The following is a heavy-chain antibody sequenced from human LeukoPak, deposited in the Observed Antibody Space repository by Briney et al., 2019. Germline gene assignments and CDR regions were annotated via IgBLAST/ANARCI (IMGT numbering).Heavy chain of an antibody. Sequence: PSQTLSLTCTVSGGSISNYYWSWIRQPSGKGLEWIGYIYYSGSTNYNPSLKSRVTISVDTSKNQFSLKLSSVTAADTAVYYCARHSYGSQFDYWGQGTLVTVSS. CDR3: ARHSYGSQFDY. V-gene: IGHV4-59*08. J-gene: IGHJ4*02. CDR1: GGSISNYY. D-gene: IGHD5-18*01. CDR2: IYYSGST.